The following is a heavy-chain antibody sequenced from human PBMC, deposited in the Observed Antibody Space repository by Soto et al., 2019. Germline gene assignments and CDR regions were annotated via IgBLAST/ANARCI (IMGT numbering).Heavy chain of an antibody. D-gene: IGHD3-3*01. Sequence: EVQLVESGGGQVKPGGSLRLSCAASGFSFSTYSMNWVRQAPGKGLEWVSSIHSSSRYIYYADSVKGRFTISRDNAKNSLFLQVSSLRAEDTAVYYCARGSQNFWMREDAFDIWGQGTMVSVSS. CDR1: GFSFSTYS. V-gene: IGHV3-21*01. CDR2: IHSSSRYI. J-gene: IGHJ3*02. CDR3: ARGSQNFWMREDAFDI.